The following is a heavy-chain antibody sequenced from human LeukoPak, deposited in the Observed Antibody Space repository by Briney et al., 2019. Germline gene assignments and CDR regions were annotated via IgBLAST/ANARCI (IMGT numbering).Heavy chain of an antibody. CDR2: ISGSGSGT. CDR1: GFTFSSYA. CDR3: VQEGPRGLAFDI. Sequence: GGSLRLSCAASGFTFSSYAMSWVRQAPGKGLEWVSGISGSGSGTYYADSVKGRFAISRDNSKSTLYLQMNSLRVEDTAVYYCVQEGPRGLAFDIWGQGTKVTVSS. J-gene: IGHJ3*02. V-gene: IGHV3-23*01.